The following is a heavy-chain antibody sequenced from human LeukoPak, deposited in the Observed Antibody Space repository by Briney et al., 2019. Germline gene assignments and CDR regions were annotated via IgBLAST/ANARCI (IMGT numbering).Heavy chain of an antibody. V-gene: IGHV1-18*01. D-gene: IGHD1-26*01. Sequence: ASVKVSCKTSGYTFTSFGLSWVRQAPGQGLEWMGWISAYNGNTDYAQKLQGRVTMSTDTSTSTAYMELRGLRSDDTAMYYCAREETMGGTYGELDYWGQGTLVTVSS. CDR3: AREETMGGTYGELDY. CDR2: ISAYNGNT. J-gene: IGHJ4*02. CDR1: GYTFTSFG.